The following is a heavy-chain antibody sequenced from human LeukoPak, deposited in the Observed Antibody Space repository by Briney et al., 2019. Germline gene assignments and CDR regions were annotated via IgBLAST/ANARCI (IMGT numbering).Heavy chain of an antibody. CDR3: ARDYSSSWSNWFDP. CDR1: GFTFSSYE. V-gene: IGHV3-64*01. CDR2: ISTNGGST. Sequence: GGSLRLSCAASGFTFSSYEMNWVRQAPGKGLEWVSAISTNGGSTYYANSVKGRFTISRDNSKNTLYLQMGSLRAEDMAVYYCARDYSSSWSNWFDPWGQGTLVTVSS. D-gene: IGHD6-13*01. J-gene: IGHJ5*02.